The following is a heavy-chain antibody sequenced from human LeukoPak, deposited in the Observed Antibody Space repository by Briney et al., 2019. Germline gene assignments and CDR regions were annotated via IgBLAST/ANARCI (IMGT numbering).Heavy chain of an antibody. CDR3: ARGDYGDY. J-gene: IGHJ4*02. Sequence: GGSLRLSCAASGFSFSSYTMHWVRQAPGKGLEWVAIISHDGGHKYYGDSVKGRFTISRDNSKNTLSLQMNSLRAEDTAMYYCARGDYGDYWGQGTLVTVSS. CDR1: GFSFSSYT. V-gene: IGHV3-30*03. CDR2: ISHDGGHK.